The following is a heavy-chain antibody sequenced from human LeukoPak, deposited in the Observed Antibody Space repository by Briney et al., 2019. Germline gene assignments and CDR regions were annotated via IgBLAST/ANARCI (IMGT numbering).Heavy chain of an antibody. J-gene: IGHJ5*02. CDR3: AKGGSGYSSYNWFDP. CDR2: ISGSGGST. Sequence: PGGSLRLSCAASGFTFSSYAMSWFRQAPGKGLEWVSAISGSGGSTYYADSVKGRFTISRDNSKNTLYLQMNSLRAEDTAVYYCAKGGSGYSSYNWFDPWGQGTLVTVSS. D-gene: IGHD5-18*01. CDR1: GFTFSSYA. V-gene: IGHV3-23*01.